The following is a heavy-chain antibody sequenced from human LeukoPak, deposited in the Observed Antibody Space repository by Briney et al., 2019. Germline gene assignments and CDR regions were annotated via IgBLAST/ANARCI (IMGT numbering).Heavy chain of an antibody. CDR2: IYYSGST. D-gene: IGHD6-19*01. Sequence: SETLSLTCTVSGVSINKYYWSWIRQPPGKGLEWIGDIYYSGSTDHNPSLKSRVTISVDTSKNQFSLKLSSVTAADTAVYYCARGDIAVAGGAFDIWGQGTMVTVSS. CDR3: ARGDIAVAGGAFDI. CDR1: GVSINKYY. V-gene: IGHV4-59*01. J-gene: IGHJ3*02.